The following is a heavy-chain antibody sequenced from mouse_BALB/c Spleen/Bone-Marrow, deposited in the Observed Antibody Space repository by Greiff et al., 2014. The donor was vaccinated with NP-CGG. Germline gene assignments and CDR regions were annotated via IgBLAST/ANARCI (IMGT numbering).Heavy chain of an antibody. CDR3: ARYYYGSSYAIDY. V-gene: IGHV14-3*02. D-gene: IGHD1-1*01. CDR1: GFNIKDTY. Sequence: VQLQQSGAELVKPGASVKLSCTASGFNIKDTYMHWVKQRPEQGLEWIGRIDPANGNTKYDPKFQGKATITADTSSNTAYLQLSSLTSEDTAVYYCARYYYGSSYAIDYWGQGTSVTVSS. CDR2: IDPANGNT. J-gene: IGHJ4*01.